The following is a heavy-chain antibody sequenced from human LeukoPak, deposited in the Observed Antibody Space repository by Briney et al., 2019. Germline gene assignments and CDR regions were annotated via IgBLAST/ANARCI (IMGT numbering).Heavy chain of an antibody. CDR2: IYSGGST. CDR3: ALGLVTDY. J-gene: IGHJ4*02. CDR1: GFTVSSNF. D-gene: IGHD3-9*01. V-gene: IGHV3-66*01. Sequence: GGSLRLSCAASGFTVSSNFLSWVRQAPGKGLEWVSVIYSGGSTYYADSVKGRFTISRDNSKNTLYLQMNSLRVEDTAVYYCALGLVTDYWGQGTLVTVSS.